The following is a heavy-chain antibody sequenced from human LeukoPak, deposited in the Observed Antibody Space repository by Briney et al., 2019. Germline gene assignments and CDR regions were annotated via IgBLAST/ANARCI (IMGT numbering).Heavy chain of an antibody. CDR1: GFTFSSYW. CDR2: IKQDGSQK. V-gene: IGHV3-7*05. Sequence: GGSLRLSCAASGFTFSSYWMSWVRQAPGKGLEWVTTIKQDGSQKEYVDSVKGRFTISRDNAKNSLYLQMNSLRAEDTSVYYCARDPTVTNFHDAFDIWGQGTMVTVSS. CDR3: ARDPTVTNFHDAFDI. D-gene: IGHD4-17*01. J-gene: IGHJ3*02.